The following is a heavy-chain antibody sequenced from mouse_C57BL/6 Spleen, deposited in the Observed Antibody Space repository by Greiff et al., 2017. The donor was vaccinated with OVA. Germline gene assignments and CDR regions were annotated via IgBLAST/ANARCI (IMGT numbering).Heavy chain of an antibody. Sequence: VQLQQSGPELVKPGASVKISCKASGYAFSSSWMNWVKQRPGKGLEWIGRLYPGDGDTNYNGKFKGKATLTADKSSSTAYMQLSSLTSEDSAVYFCARSTLGYYAMDYWGQGTSVTVSS. D-gene: IGHD4-1*01. CDR2: LYPGDGDT. CDR1: GYAFSSSW. CDR3: ARSTLGYYAMDY. J-gene: IGHJ4*01. V-gene: IGHV1-82*01.